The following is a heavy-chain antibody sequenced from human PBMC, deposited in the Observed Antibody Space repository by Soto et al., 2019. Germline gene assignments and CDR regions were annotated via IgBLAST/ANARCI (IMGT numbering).Heavy chain of an antibody. CDR3: AKRPLSIQTFDY. J-gene: IGHJ4*02. CDR1: GFTFRNYA. V-gene: IGHV3-23*01. D-gene: IGHD5-18*01. CDR2: LSGSGSSI. Sequence: GGSLRLSCVAPGFTFRNYAMSWVRQAPGKGLEWVSTLSGSGSSIDYADSVRGRFTISRDNSKNTLYLQMNSLRAEDTAVYYSAKRPLSIQTFDYWGQGALVTVSS.